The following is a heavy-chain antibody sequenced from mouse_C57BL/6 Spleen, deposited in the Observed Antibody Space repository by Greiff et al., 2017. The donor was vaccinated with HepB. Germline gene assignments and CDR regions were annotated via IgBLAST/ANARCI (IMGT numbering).Heavy chain of an antibody. V-gene: IGHV5-17*01. CDR2: ISSGSSTI. J-gene: IGHJ2*01. CDR1: GFTFSDYG. D-gene: IGHD3-2*02. Sequence: EVHLVESGGGLVKPGGSLKLSCAASGFTFSDYGMHWVRQAPEKGLEWVAYISSGSSTIYYADTVKGRFTISRDNAKNTLFLQMTSLRSEDTAMYYCARGEGSLFDYWGQGTTLTVSS. CDR3: ARGEGSLFDY.